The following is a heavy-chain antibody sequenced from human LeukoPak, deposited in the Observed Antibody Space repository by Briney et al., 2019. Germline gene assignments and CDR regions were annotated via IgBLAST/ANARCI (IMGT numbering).Heavy chain of an antibody. Sequence: GASVKVSCKASGGTFSSYAISWVRQAPGQGLEWMGGIIPIFGTANYAQKLQGRVTITADESTSTAYMELSSLRSEDTAVYYCASDFIKGALGWFDPWGQGTLVTVSS. J-gene: IGHJ5*02. V-gene: IGHV1-69*13. CDR1: GGTFSSYA. CDR3: ASDFIKGALGWFDP. CDR2: IIPIFGTA. D-gene: IGHD3-10*01.